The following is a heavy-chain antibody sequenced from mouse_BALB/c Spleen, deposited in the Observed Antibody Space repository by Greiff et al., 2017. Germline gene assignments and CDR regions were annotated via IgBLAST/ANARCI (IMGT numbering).Heavy chain of an antibody. Sequence: QVHVKQPGAELVRPGASVKLSCKASGYTFTSYTMHWVKQRPGQGLEWIGYINPSSGYTNYNQKFKDKATLTADKSSSTAYMQLSSLTSEDSAVYYCARSGGNSYAMDYWGQGTSVTVSS. D-gene: IGHD2-1*01. CDR2: INPSSGYT. V-gene: IGHV1S26*01. CDR3: ARSGGNSYAMDY. CDR1: GYTFTSYT. J-gene: IGHJ4*01.